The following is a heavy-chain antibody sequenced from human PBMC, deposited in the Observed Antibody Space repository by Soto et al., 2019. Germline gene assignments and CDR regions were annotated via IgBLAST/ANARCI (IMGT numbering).Heavy chain of an antibody. V-gene: IGHV6-1*01. D-gene: IGHD1-26*01. J-gene: IGHJ4*01. CDR3: ARGEQYSGRIFDY. CDR2: TYYRSKWYY. CDR1: GDSVSSNSAG. Sequence: PSPTLSLTCAITGDSVSSNSAGWSWVRQSPSRGLEWLGRTYYRSKWYYEYAVSVRGRITINPDTSKNQYSLQLNSVTPEDTAVYFCARGEQYSGRIFDYCGQGPLVTVSS.